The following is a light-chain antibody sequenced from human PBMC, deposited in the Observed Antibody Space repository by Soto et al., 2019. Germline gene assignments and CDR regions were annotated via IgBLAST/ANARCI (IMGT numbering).Light chain of an antibody. Sequence: DIQMTQSPSTLSASVGDRATITCRASQSISSWLAWYQQKPGKAPKLLIYKASSLASGVPSRFSGSGSGTDFTLTISRLEPDDFANYYCQQYNSYPRTFGQGTKVEIK. V-gene: IGKV1-5*03. J-gene: IGKJ1*01. CDR2: KAS. CDR1: QSISSW. CDR3: QQYNSYPRT.